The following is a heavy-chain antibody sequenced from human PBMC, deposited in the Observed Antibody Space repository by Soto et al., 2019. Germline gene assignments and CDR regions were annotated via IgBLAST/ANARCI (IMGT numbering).Heavy chain of an antibody. CDR1: GASITTYY. CDR3: ARRLFGSGWTLDS. V-gene: IGHV4-59*01. D-gene: IGHD6-19*01. CDR2: VYHTGTT. J-gene: IGHJ4*02. Sequence: XVTLSLTCDVSGASITTYYGSWIRQAPGKGLEWIGNVYHTGTTDYNSSLKSRVTISVDTSKNQFSLNMNSVTAADTAVYYCARRLFGSGWTLDSWGQGALVTVSS.